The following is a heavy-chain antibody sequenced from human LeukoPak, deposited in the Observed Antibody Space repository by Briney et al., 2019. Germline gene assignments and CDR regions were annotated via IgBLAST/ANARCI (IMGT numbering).Heavy chain of an antibody. CDR3: SRGGTSGPFDY. V-gene: IGHV1-69*04. D-gene: IGHD1-7*01. CDR2: IIPILGIA. Sequence: SVKVSCKASGGTFSSYAISRVRQAPGQGLEWMGRIIPILGIANYAQKFRGRVTITADKSTSTAYMELSSLRSEDTAVYYCSRGGTSGPFDYWGQGTLVTVSS. CDR1: GGTFSSYA. J-gene: IGHJ4*02.